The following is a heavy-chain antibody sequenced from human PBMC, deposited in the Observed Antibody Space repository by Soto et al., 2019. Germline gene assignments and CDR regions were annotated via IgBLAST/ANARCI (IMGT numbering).Heavy chain of an antibody. D-gene: IGHD1-7*01. V-gene: IGHV3-48*03. J-gene: IGHJ4*02. CDR1: GFTFNSYE. Sequence: GGSLRLSCAASGFTFNSYEMNWVRQAPGKGLEWLSYISSSGITIFYADSVKGRFTISRDNANNSLFLQMNSLRAEDTAVYFCARGNWNYCDFWGQGTLVTVSS. CDR3: ARGNWNYCDF. CDR2: ISSSGITI.